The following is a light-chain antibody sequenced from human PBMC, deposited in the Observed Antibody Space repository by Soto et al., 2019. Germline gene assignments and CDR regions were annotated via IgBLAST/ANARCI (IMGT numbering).Light chain of an antibody. CDR3: QQYNDWPPLT. J-gene: IGKJ4*01. Sequence: EIVMTQSPATLSVSPGERATLSCRASQSVSSNLAWYQQKPGQAPRLLIYHASTRASGIPARFSGSGSGTEFTLTIDSLQSEDFAVYYCQQYNDWPPLTFGGGTKVEIK. CDR2: HAS. V-gene: IGKV3D-15*01. CDR1: QSVSSN.